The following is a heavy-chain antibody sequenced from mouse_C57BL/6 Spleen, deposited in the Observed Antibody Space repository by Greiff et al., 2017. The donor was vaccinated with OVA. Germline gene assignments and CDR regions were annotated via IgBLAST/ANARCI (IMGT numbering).Heavy chain of an antibody. V-gene: IGHV14-2*01. D-gene: IGHD1-1*01. Sequence: DVKLQESGAELVKPGASVKLSCTASGFNIKDYYMHWVKQRTEQGLEWIGRIDPEDGETKYAPKFQGKATITADTSSNTAYLQLSSRTSDDTAVYYCARGDYYGSSPPWFAYWGQGTLVTVSA. CDR1: GFNIKDYY. CDR2: IDPEDGET. J-gene: IGHJ3*01. CDR3: ARGDYYGSSPPWFAY.